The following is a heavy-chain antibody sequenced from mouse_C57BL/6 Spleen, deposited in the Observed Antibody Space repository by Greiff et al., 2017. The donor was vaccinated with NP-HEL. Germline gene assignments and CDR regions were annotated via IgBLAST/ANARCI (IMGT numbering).Heavy chain of an antibody. D-gene: IGHD2-2*01. CDR1: GYTFTSYW. CDR2: IDPSDSYT. CDR3: ARGRDGVTYWYFDV. J-gene: IGHJ1*03. V-gene: IGHV1-50*01. Sequence: QVQLQQSGAELVKPGASVKLSCKASGYTFTSYWMQWVKQRPGQGLEWIGEIDPSDSYTNYNQKFKGKATLTVYTSSSTAYMQLSSLTSEDSAVYYCARGRDGVTYWYFDVWGTGTTVTVSS.